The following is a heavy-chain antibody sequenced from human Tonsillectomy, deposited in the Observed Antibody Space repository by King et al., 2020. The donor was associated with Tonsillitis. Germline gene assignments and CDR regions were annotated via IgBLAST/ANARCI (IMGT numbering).Heavy chain of an antibody. Sequence: QLQESGPGLVKPSETLSLTCTVSGGSISSSTYYWGWIRQPPGKGLEWIGSIHYSGSTYYNHSHQSRVTMFVDTSKNQFSLKLSSVTAADTAVYYFASGHGSSWTGYFQHWGRGPLVTVSS. V-gene: IGHV4-39*01. D-gene: IGHD6-13*01. J-gene: IGHJ1*01. CDR2: IHYSGST. CDR3: ASGHGSSWTGYFQH. CDR1: GGSISSSTYY.